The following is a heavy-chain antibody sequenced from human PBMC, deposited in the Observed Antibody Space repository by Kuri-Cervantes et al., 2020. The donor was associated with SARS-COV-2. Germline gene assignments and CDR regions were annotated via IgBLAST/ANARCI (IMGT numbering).Heavy chain of an antibody. V-gene: IGHV3-23*01. CDR1: GFIFSSYA. CDR2: ISGSGGST. D-gene: IGHD3-3*01. CDR3: AKTWSGYPYYFDY. Sequence: ETLSLTCAASGFIFSSYAMSWVRQAPGKGLEWVSAISGSGGSTYYADCVKGRFTISRDNSKNTLYLQMNSLRAEDTAVYYCAKTWSGYPYYFDYWGQGTLVTVSS. J-gene: IGHJ4*02.